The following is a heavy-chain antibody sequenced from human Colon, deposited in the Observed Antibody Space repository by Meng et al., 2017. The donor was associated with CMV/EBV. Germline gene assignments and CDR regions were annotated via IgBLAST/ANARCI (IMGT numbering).Heavy chain of an antibody. CDR1: GYTFTNYC. Sequence: VQLVLSGAEVKKPGASVKVSCKASGYTFTNYCISWVRQAPGQGLEWMGWISAYTGDTYYAQKFQGSVTMTTDTSTSTAYMELRSLRSDDTAVYYCVRESQSGSYIYLQHWGQGTLVTVSS. J-gene: IGHJ1*01. CDR2: ISAYTGDT. V-gene: IGHV1-18*01. CDR3: VRESQSGSYIYLQH. D-gene: IGHD1-26*01.